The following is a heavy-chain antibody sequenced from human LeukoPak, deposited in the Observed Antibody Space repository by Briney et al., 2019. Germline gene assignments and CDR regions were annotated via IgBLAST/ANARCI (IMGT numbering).Heavy chain of an antibody. D-gene: IGHD4-17*01. J-gene: IGHJ5*02. Sequence: SQTLSLTCAVTGGSINSGDSYWNWIRQSPGKGLEWIGHISSSGNTCYHPSLKSRVTISLDTWENEFSLKLSSVTAADTAVYYCARRWTTSATSWFDPWGQGTLVTVSS. CDR2: ISSSGNT. CDR1: GGSINSGDSY. CDR3: ARRWTTSATSWFDP. V-gene: IGHV4-30-4*01.